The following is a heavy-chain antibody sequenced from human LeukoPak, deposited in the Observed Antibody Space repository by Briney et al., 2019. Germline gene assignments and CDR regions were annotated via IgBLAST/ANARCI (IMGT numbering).Heavy chain of an antibody. V-gene: IGHV1-18*01. D-gene: IGHD2-2*01. Sequence: LQGRVTMTTDTSTSTAYMELRSLKSDDTAVYYCAASTWVTPFDYWGQGTLVTVSS. J-gene: IGHJ4*02. CDR3: AASTWVTPFDY.